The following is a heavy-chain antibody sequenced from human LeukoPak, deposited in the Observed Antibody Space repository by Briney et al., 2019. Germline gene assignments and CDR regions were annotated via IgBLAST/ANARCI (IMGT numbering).Heavy chain of an antibody. CDR3: ARVNYYYMDV. V-gene: IGHV3-21*01. J-gene: IGHJ6*03. CDR2: ISSSSSYI. CDR1: GFTFSTYS. Sequence: GGSLRLSCVASGFTFSTYSMIWVRQAPGKGLEWVSSISSSSSYIYYADSVKGRFTISRDNAKNSLYLQMNSLRAEDTAVYYCARVNYYYMDVWGKGTTVTVSS.